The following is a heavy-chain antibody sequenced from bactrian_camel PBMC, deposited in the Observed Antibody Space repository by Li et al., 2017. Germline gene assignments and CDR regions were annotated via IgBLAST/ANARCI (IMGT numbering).Heavy chain of an antibody. J-gene: IGHJ4*01. Sequence: HVQLVESGGASVQAGGSLRLSCTASGITTDEADMGWYRQRPGNECELVAKLSTDGGTDFPNSEIERFTISRNNAKNTVYLQMNNLQPEATATYYCAEGRGSRGEHCYSLNYWGQGTQVTVS. CDR3: AEGRGSRGEHCYSLNY. V-gene: IGHV3S60*01. CDR1: GITTDEAD. CDR2: LSTDGGT. D-gene: IGHD6*01.